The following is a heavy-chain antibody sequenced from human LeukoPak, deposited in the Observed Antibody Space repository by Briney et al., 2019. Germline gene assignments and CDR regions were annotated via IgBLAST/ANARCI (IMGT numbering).Heavy chain of an antibody. Sequence: SETLPLTCTVSGGSISSYYWSWIRQPPGKGLEWIGYIYYSGSTNYNPSLKSRVTISVDTSKNQFSLKLSSVTAADTAVYYCASSAYDILTGYYTFFDYWGQGTLVTVSS. CDR1: GGSISSYY. D-gene: IGHD3-9*01. CDR2: IYYSGST. CDR3: ASSAYDILTGYYTFFDY. J-gene: IGHJ4*02. V-gene: IGHV4-59*01.